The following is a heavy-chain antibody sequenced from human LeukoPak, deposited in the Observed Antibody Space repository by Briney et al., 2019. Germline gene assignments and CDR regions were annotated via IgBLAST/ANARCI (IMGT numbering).Heavy chain of an antibody. J-gene: IGHJ3*02. D-gene: IGHD2-21*02. V-gene: IGHV3-74*01. Sequence: GGSLRLSCAASGFTFSSYWMHWVRQAPGKGLVWVSSIISDGGTTRFADSVKGRFTISRDNAKNTLYLQMNSLRAEDTAVYFCARDGAYCGGDCYPNDAFDIWGQGTMVTVSS. CDR2: IISDGGTT. CDR3: ARDGAYCGGDCYPNDAFDI. CDR1: GFTFSSYW.